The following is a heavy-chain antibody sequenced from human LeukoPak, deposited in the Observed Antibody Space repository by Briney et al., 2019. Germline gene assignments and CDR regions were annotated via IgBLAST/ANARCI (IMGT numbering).Heavy chain of an antibody. Sequence: PGESMRLSCAAFGFTFRSYWMHWFRQAPGKGLVWVSRINGDGSSTSYEDSVKGRFTISRDNAKNTLYLQMKSLRAEDTAVYYCARDTRYGDGYKYWGQGTLVTVSS. CDR1: GFTFRSYW. CDR2: INGDGSST. CDR3: ARDTRYGDGYKY. V-gene: IGHV3-74*01. D-gene: IGHD5-24*01. J-gene: IGHJ4*02.